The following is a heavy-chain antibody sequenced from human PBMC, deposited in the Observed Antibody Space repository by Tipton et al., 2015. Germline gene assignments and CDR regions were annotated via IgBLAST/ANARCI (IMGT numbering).Heavy chain of an antibody. J-gene: IGHJ4*02. Sequence: TLSLTCAVSGGSISSSNWWSWVRQPPGKGLEWIGEIYHSGSTNYNPSLKSRVTISIDTPNNEFSLKLSSVTAADTGFYYCARGDDATAMATGFDYWGQGALVTVSS. V-gene: IGHV4-4*02. CDR1: GGSISSSNW. CDR3: ARGDDATAMATGFDY. CDR2: IYHSGST. D-gene: IGHD5-18*01.